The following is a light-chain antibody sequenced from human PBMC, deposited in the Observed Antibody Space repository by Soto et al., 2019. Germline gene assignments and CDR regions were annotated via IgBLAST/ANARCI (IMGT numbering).Light chain of an antibody. CDR2: GAS. J-gene: IGKJ3*01. Sequence: EIVLTQSPGTLSLSPGERATLSCRASQSVSSSYLAWYQQKPGQAPRLLISGASTRATAIPDRFSGGGSGTDFTLTVSRLVPEDFAVYYCQQYGDLPFTFGPGTKVDIK. CDR3: QQYGDLPFT. CDR1: QSVSSSY. V-gene: IGKV3-20*01.